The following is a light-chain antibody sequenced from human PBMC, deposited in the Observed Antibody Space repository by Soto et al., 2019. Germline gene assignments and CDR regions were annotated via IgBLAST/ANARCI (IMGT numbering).Light chain of an antibody. Sequence: QSALTQPASVSGSPGQSITISCTGTSSDVGGYNYVSWYQQHPGKAPKLMIYDVSNRPSGVSNRFSGSNSGNTASLTISGLQAEDEPDYYCSSYTSSSLYVFRTGTKVXXL. CDR1: SSDVGGYNY. CDR2: DVS. V-gene: IGLV2-14*01. J-gene: IGLJ1*01. CDR3: SSYTSSSLYV.